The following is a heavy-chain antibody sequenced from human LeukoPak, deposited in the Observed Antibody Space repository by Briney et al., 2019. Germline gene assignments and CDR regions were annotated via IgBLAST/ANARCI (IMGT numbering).Heavy chain of an antibody. CDR2: ISGSGGST. CDR3: AKSALGEIDYYGMDV. D-gene: IGHD3-16*01. CDR1: GFTFSSYA. J-gene: IGHJ6*02. V-gene: IGHV3-23*01. Sequence: GGSLRLSCAASGFTFSSYAMSWVRQAPGKGLEWVSAISGSGGSTYYADSVKGRFTISRDNSKNTLFLQMNSLRAEDTAVYYCAKSALGEIDYYGMDVWGQGATVSVSS.